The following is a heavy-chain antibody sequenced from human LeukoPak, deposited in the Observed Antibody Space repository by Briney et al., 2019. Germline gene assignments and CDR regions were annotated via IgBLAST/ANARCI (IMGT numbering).Heavy chain of an antibody. CDR3: ARMYDSSRSYYPFHY. D-gene: IGHD3-22*01. V-gene: IGHV4-59*08. Sequence: SETLSLTCTVSGGSISSYYWSWIRQPPGKGLEWIGDIYYTGSTNYNPSLKSRFTISVDTSRNHSSLKLSSLTAADTAVYYFARMYDSSRSYYPFHYWRQGALVTVSS. J-gene: IGHJ4*02. CDR1: GGSISSYY. CDR2: IYYTGST.